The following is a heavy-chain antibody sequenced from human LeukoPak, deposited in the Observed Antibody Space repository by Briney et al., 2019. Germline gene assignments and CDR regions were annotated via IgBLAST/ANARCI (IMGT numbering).Heavy chain of an antibody. CDR3: XXXXXGSYXYPQSHYYYYYYMDV. Sequence: PGXSVKXSCKVSGYTLTELSMHWVRQAPGKGLEWMGGFDPEDGETIYAQKFQGRVTITEDTSTDTAYMELSRLRDEDTAVYYCXXXXXGSYXYPQSHYYYYYYMDVWGKGTTVTISS. J-gene: IGHJ6*03. CDR1: GYTLTELS. D-gene: IGHD3-10*01. CDR2: FDPEDGET. V-gene: IGHV1-24*01.